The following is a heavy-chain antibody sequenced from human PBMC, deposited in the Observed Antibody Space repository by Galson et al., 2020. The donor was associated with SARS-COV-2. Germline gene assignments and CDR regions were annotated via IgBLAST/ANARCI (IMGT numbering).Heavy chain of an antibody. V-gene: IGHV4-59*01. CDR1: GGSIASYY. CDR3: ARGDYSSSHFPYYCMDV. D-gene: IGHD6-13*01. CDR2: IYYTGSGT. Sequence: SETLSLTCTLSGGSIASYYGSWVRQPPGKGLEWIGYIYYTGSGTKYNPSLSSRVTMSMAASTNQFSLKLSSVTAADTAVYYCARGDYSSSHFPYYCMDVWGKGTTVTVSS. J-gene: IGHJ6*03.